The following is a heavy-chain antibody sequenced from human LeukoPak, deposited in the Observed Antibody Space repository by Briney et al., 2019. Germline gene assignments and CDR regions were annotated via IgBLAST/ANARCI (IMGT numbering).Heavy chain of an antibody. J-gene: IGHJ4*02. Sequence: GGSLRLSCAASGFTFSSYAMHWVRQAPGKGLEWVAVISYDGSNKYYADSVKGRFTVSRDNSKTTVYLQMNDLRGEDTAVYYCTKAKGQSWLFSHYWGRGTLVTVPS. CDR2: ISYDGSNK. D-gene: IGHD3-22*01. CDR1: GFTFSSYA. V-gene: IGHV3-30-3*01. CDR3: TKAKGQSWLFSHY.